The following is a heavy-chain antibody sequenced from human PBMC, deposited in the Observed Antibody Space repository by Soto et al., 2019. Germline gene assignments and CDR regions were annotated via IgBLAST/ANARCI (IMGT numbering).Heavy chain of an antibody. V-gene: IGHV3-30-3*01. D-gene: IGHD3-22*01. J-gene: IGHJ5*02. CDR2: ISYDGSNK. Sequence: GGSLRLSCAASGFTFSSYAMHWVRQAPGKGLEWVAVISYDGSNKYYADSVKGRFTISRDNSKNTLYLQMNSLRAEDTAVCYCARAYRTYYYDSSGYGGGWFDPWGQGTLVTVSS. CDR1: GFTFSSYA. CDR3: ARAYRTYYYDSSGYGGGWFDP.